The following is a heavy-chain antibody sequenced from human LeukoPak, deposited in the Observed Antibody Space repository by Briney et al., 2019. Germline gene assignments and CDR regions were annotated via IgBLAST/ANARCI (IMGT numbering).Heavy chain of an antibody. CDR2: IYKSGKT. CDR3: AAGSTIFGVLIMGSWFDP. D-gene: IGHD3-3*01. J-gene: IGHJ5*02. V-gene: IGHV4-39*02. CDR1: GGSVSSSTYS. Sequence: SETLSLTCNLSGGSVSSSTYSWVWIRQPPGKGLEWIGSIYKSGKTYYNPSLKRRVTISVDTSKNPFTLKLSSVTAADTSVYYCAAGSTIFGVLIMGSWFDPWGQGTLVTVSS.